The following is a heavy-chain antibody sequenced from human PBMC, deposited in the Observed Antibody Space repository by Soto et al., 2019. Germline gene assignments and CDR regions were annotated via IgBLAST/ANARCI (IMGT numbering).Heavy chain of an antibody. CDR3: AKVRGDIVVVPAARPFDY. J-gene: IGHJ4*02. D-gene: IGHD2-2*02. CDR2: ISGSGGST. Sequence: EVQLLESGGGLVQPGGSLRLSCAASGFTFSSYAMSWVRQAPGKGLEWVSAISGSGGSTYYADSVKGRFTISRDNSKNTLYLQMNSLRAEDTAVYYSAKVRGDIVVVPAARPFDYWGQGTLVTVSS. CDR1: GFTFSSYA. V-gene: IGHV3-23*01.